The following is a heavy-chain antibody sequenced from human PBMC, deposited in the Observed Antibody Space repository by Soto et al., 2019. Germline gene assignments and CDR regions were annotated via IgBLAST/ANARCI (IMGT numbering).Heavy chain of an antibody. J-gene: IGHJ6*03. CDR1: GGSISSGGYY. CDR3: ARGGGPDGSGSYYKVIDYYYMDV. Sequence: SETLSLTCTVSGGSISSGGYYWSWIRQHPGKGLEWIGYIHYSGSTYYNPSLKSRVTISVDTSKNQFSLKLSSVTAADTAVYYCARGGGPDGSGSYYKVIDYYYMDVWGKGTTVTVSS. CDR2: IHYSGST. D-gene: IGHD3-10*01. V-gene: IGHV4-31*03.